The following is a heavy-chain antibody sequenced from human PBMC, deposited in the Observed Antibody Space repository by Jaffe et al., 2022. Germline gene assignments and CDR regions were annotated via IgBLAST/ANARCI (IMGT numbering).Heavy chain of an antibody. CDR3: ARGTRWFGELLYFDY. J-gene: IGHJ4*02. Sequence: QVQLQESGPGLVKPSETLSLTCTVSGGSISSYYWSWIRQPPGKGLEWIGYIYYSGSTNYNPSLKSRVTISVDTSKNQFSLKLSSVTAADTAVYYCARGTRWFGELLYFDYWGQGTLVTVSS. CDR2: IYYSGST. D-gene: IGHD3-10*01. V-gene: IGHV4-59*01. CDR1: GGSISSYY.